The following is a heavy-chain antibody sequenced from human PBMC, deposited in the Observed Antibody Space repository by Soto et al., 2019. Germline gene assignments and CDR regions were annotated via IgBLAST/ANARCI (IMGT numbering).Heavy chain of an antibody. V-gene: IGHV2-26*01. CDR3: ARALREGLPIYYFDS. CDR2: IFWNDER. D-gene: IGHD1-26*01. Sequence: QVILKESGPVLVKPTETLTLTCTVSGFSLSKARMGVSWIRQPPGKDLEWLAHIFWNDERSYNTSLKSRLTISRDTSKSQVVLTMTNVDPVDTGTYFCARALREGLPIYYFDSWGLGTLVTVSS. J-gene: IGHJ4*02. CDR1: GFSLSKARMG.